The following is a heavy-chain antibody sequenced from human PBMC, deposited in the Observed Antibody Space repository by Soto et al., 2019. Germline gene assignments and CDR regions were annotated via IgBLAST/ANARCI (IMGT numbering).Heavy chain of an antibody. CDR1: GGSISSGDYF. Sequence: QVQLQESGPGLVKPSQTLSLTCTVSGGSISSGDYFWSWIRQSPEKGLEWIGYISAIGSSYYNPSLKSRLLVSRDTSKNQFSLKLRAVTTTDTAVYYCARGLVIIPYYSHGMDVWGQGTTVTVSS. V-gene: IGHV4-30-4*01. J-gene: IGHJ6*02. CDR3: ARGLVIIPYYSHGMDV. CDR2: ISAIGSS. D-gene: IGHD3-9*01.